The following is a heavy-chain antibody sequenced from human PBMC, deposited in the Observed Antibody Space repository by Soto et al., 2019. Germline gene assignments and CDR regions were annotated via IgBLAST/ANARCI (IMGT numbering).Heavy chain of an antibody. Sequence: QLQLTESGSGLVTPTQPLSLTCAFSGGSISSVGYSWSRLRQPPGKVLEWIGYIYHSGSTYYNSSLKSRVTISVDRSKNQFFLKLSSVTAADTAVYYCAAVPTPWGQGTLVTVSS. CDR1: GGSISSVGYS. CDR2: IYHSGST. V-gene: IGHV4-30-2*01. J-gene: IGHJ5*02. CDR3: AAVPTP. D-gene: IGHD2-2*01.